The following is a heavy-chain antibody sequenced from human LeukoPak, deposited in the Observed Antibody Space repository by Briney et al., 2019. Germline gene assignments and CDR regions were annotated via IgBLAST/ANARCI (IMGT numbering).Heavy chain of an antibody. CDR3: TREAQGGFDYSNWLDN. J-gene: IGHJ5*02. V-gene: IGHV3-33*01. CDR1: GLTLSNYG. Sequence: QPGGSLRLSYATSGLTLSNYGMHWVRQAPGKGLEWVAVIWSDGSNRYYGDAVKGRFTISRDNFQRTVYLQMNSLRAEDTAVYYCTREAQGGFDYSNWLDNWGQGTLVTVSS. D-gene: IGHD4-11*01. CDR2: IWSDGSNR.